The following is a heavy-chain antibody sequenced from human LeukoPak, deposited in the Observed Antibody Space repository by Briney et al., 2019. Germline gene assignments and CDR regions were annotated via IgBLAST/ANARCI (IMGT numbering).Heavy chain of an antibody. Sequence: SVKVSCKASGFTFRNSVMQWVRQARGQRPEYIGWIVVGSGNTNYAQTFQDRVTINRDMSTTTAYMELRSLRSEDTAVYYCAAGSLLLKYGFDIWGQGTMVTVS. CDR3: AAGSLLLKYGFDI. V-gene: IGHV1-58*02. D-gene: IGHD1-26*01. CDR2: IVVGSGNT. J-gene: IGHJ3*02. CDR1: GFTFRNSV.